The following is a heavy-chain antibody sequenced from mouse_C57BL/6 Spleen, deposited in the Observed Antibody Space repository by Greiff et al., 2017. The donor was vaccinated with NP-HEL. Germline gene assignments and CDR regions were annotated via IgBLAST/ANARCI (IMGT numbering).Heavy chain of an antibody. CDR2: ISYDGSN. J-gene: IGHJ4*01. D-gene: IGHD1-1*01. V-gene: IGHV3-6*01. CDR1: GYSITSGYY. CDR3: ARVGLLHYAMDY. Sequence: EVKLMESGPGLVKPSQSLSLSCSVTGYSITSGYYWNWIRQFPGNKLEWMGYISYDGSNNYNPSLKNRISITRDTSKNQFFLKLKSVTTEDTATYYCARVGLLHYAMDYWGQGTSVTVSS.